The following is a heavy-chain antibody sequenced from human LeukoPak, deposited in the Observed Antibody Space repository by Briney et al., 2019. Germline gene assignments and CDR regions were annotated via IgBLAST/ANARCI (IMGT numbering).Heavy chain of an antibody. V-gene: IGHV3-9*03. Sequence: GGSLRLSCAAAGFTFSSYAMHWVRQAPGKGLEWVSGISRNSGSIGYADSVKGRFTISRDNAKNSLYLQMNSLRAEDMALYYCAKDMEGWNWGWGAFDIWGQGTMVTVSS. CDR1: GFTFSSYA. D-gene: IGHD7-27*01. CDR3: AKDMEGWNWGWGAFDI. CDR2: ISRNSGSI. J-gene: IGHJ3*02.